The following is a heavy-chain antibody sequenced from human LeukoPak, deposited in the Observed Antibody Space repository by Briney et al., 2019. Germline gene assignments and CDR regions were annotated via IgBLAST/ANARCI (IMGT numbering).Heavy chain of an antibody. CDR3: VREGNELLSKNFDN. D-gene: IGHD2-21*02. CDR1: GFTFTGYY. CDR2: INPHSGGT. J-gene: IGHJ4*02. Sequence: ASVKVSCKASGFTFTGYYIHWVRQAPGQGLEWMGYINPHSGGTSSPQKFQGRLTMTRDTSISAAYMELSSLISDDTAMYYCVREGNELLSKNFDNWGQGTLVTVSS. V-gene: IGHV1-2*02.